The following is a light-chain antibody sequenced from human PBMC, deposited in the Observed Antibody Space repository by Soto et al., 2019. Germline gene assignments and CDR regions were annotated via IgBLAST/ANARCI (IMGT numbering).Light chain of an antibody. V-gene: IGLV2-8*01. CDR2: EVS. CDR3: SSDAGSNVV. CDR1: SSDVGGYNY. J-gene: IGLJ2*01. Sequence: QSALTQPPSASGSPGQAVTISCTGTSSDVGGYNYVSWYQQHPGKAPKLMIYEVSKRPSGVPDRFSGSKSGTTASLTVSGLEAEDEADYYCSSDAGSNVVFGGGTKLTVL.